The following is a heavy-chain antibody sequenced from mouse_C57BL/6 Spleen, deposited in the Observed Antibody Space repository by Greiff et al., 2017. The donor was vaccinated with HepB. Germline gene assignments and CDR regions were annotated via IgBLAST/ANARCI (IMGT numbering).Heavy chain of an antibody. CDR2: INPSSGYT. CDR1: GYTFTSYW. V-gene: IGHV1-7*01. J-gene: IGHJ3*01. D-gene: IGHD2-4*01. CDR3: ARSRDDDGFAY. Sequence: QVQLQQSGAELAKPGASVKLSCKASGYTFTSYWMHWVKQRTGQGLEWIGYINPSSGYTKYNQKFKDKATLTADKSSSNAYMQLRSLTDEDSAVYYCARSRDDDGFAYWGQGTLVTVAA.